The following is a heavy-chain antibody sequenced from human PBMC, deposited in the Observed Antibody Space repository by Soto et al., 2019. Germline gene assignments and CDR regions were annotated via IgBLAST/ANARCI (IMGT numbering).Heavy chain of an antibody. D-gene: IGHD6-6*01. J-gene: IGHJ5*02. CDR2: ISYDGSSK. V-gene: IGHV3-30-3*01. Sequence: QVQLVESGGGVVQPGRSLRLSCEASGFTFSNYAMHWVRQAPGKGLEWVSDISYDGSSKTYGDSVTGRFTISRDNSKSTLYLQMNSLRPEDTAVYYCARRQPSSRRNFVGDWFDPWGQGTMVTVSS. CDR1: GFTFSNYA. CDR3: ARRQPSSRRNFVGDWFDP.